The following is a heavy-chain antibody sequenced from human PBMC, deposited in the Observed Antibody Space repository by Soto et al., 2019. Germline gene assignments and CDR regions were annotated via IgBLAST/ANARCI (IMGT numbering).Heavy chain of an antibody. CDR3: ARAVGDGDYFIWHDC. V-gene: IGHV4-30-4*01. Sequence: QVQLQESGPGLVKPSQTLSLTCTVSGGSISSGDYYWSWIRQPPGKGLEWIGYIYYSGSTYYNPSLKSRVTISVDTSKNQFSLKLSSVTAADTAVYYCARAVGDGDYFIWHDCWGQGTLVTVSS. J-gene: IGHJ4*02. CDR2: IYYSGST. D-gene: IGHD4-17*01. CDR1: GGSISSGDYY.